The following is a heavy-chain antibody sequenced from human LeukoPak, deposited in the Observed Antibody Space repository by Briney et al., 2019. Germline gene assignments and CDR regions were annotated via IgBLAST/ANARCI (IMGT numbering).Heavy chain of an antibody. D-gene: IGHD3-10*01. CDR3: ARERIGENTAFDI. V-gene: IGHV3-7*01. CDR2: IKQDGSEK. J-gene: IGHJ3*02. CDR1: GCTFSSYW. Sequence: PGGSLRLSCAASGCTFSSYWMSWVRQAPGKGLEWVANIKQDGSEKYYVDSVKGRFTISRDNAKNSLYLQMNSLRAEDTAVYYCARERIGENTAFDIWGQGTMVTVSS.